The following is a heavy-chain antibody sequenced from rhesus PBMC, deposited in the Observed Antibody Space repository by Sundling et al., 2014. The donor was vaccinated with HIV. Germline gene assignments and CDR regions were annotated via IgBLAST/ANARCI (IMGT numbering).Heavy chain of an antibody. V-gene: IGHV4-80*01. Sequence: QVQLQESGPGLVKPSETLSLTCTVSGVSISSFWWNWIRQPPGKGLEWIGDINANSGSTNYNPSLRSRVTISRETSKNKFSLKLSSVTAADTAVYYCARARINGTTYDVFDFWGQGLRVTVSS. CDR2: INANSGST. CDR3: ARARINGTTYDVFDF. CDR1: GVSISSFW. J-gene: IGHJ3*01. D-gene: IGHD1-26*01.